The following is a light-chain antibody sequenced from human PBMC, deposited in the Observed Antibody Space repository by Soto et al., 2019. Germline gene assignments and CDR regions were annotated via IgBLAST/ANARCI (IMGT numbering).Light chain of an antibody. V-gene: IGKV3-15*01. J-gene: IGKJ5*01. CDR1: QSVSRN. CDR3: QQYSNWPT. CDR2: GAS. Sequence: EIVMTQSPATLSVSLGERATLSCRASQSVSRNLAWYQLKPGQAPRLLIYGASTRATGIPARFSGSGSGTDFTLTISRLEPEDFAVYYCQQYSNWPTFGQGTRLEIK.